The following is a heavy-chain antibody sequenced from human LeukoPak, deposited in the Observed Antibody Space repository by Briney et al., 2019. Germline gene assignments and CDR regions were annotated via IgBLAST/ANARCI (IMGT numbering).Heavy chain of an antibody. Sequence: GGSLRLSCAASGFTFSSYGMHWVRQAPGKGLEWVAVISYDGSNKYYADSVKGRFTISRDNSKNTLYLQMNSLRAEDTAVYYCAKDYSYYDILTPLGYWGQGTLVTVSS. CDR2: ISYDGSNK. CDR3: AKDYSYYDILTPLGY. J-gene: IGHJ4*02. CDR1: GFTFSSYG. V-gene: IGHV3-30*18. D-gene: IGHD3-9*01.